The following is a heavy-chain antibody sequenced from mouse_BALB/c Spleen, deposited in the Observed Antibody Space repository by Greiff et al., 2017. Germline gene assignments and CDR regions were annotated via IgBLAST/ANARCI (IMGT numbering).Heavy chain of an antibody. CDR3: ARSSTMITTRAFAY. V-gene: IGHV3-8*02. CDR1: GDSITSGY. CDR2: ISYSGST. D-gene: IGHD2-4*01. Sequence: EVQLQQSGPSLVKPSQTLSLTCSVTGDSITSGYWNWIRKFPGNKLEYMGYISYSGSTYYNPSLKSRISITRDTSKNQYYLQLNSVTTEDTATYYCARSSTMITTRAFAYWGQGTLVTVSA. J-gene: IGHJ3*01.